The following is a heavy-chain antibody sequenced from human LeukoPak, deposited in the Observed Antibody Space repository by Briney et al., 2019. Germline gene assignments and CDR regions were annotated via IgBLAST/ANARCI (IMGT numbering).Heavy chain of an antibody. CDR3: ARVGEGAAKD. V-gene: IGHV3-53*01. CDR2: IYSNDNT. Sequence: PGGSLRLSCGAAGLAISTNYMSWGRRAPGKGREGVSVIYSNDNTYYAYAVKGRFTISRDKSKNTLYLQMNSLRAEDTAVYYCARVGEGAAKDWGQGTLVTVSS. J-gene: IGHJ4*02. CDR1: GLAISTNY. D-gene: IGHD1-26*01.